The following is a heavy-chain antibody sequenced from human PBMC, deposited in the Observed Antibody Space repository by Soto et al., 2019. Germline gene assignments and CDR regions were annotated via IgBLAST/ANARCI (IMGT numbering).Heavy chain of an antibody. D-gene: IGHD2-15*01. V-gene: IGHV1-3*01. J-gene: IGHJ5*02. CDR3: ARGIATGQLDT. Sequence: ASVKVSCKASGYTFTRYTMNWVRQAPGQRLEWMGWINPDNGNTKSSQKFQDRVIITRDTSASTAYMDLSSLRSEDTAVYYCARGIATGQLDTWGQGALVTVSS. CDR1: GYTFTRYT. CDR2: INPDNGNT.